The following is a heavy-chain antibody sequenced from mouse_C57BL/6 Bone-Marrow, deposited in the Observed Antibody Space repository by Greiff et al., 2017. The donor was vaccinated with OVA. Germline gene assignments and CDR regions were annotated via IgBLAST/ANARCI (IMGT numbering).Heavy chain of an antibody. CDR3: TRGDRNDYAMDY. V-gene: IGHV1-15*01. Sequence: QVQLQQSGAELVRPGASVTLSCKASGYTFTDYEMHWVKQTPVHGLEWIGAIDPESGGTAYNQKFKGKAILTADKSSSTAYMELRSLTSEDSAVYSCTRGDRNDYAMDYWGQGPSATVTS. CDR2: IDPESGGT. J-gene: IGHJ4*01. CDR1: GYTFTDYE.